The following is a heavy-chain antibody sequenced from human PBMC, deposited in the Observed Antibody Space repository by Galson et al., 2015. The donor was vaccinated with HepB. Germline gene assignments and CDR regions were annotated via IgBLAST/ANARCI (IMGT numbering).Heavy chain of an antibody. Sequence: SVKVSCKASGGTFSSYAISWVRQAPGQGLEWMGRIIPILGIANYAQKFQGRVTITADKSTSTAYMELSSLRSEDTAVYYCARARAMVRGVNIDYWGQGTLVTVSS. D-gene: IGHD3-10*01. CDR1: GGTFSSYA. CDR2: IIPILGIA. CDR3: ARARAMVRGVNIDY. V-gene: IGHV1-69*04. J-gene: IGHJ4*02.